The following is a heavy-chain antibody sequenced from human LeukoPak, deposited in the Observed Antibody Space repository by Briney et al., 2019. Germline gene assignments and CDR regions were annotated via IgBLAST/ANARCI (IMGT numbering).Heavy chain of an antibody. J-gene: IGHJ3*02. CDR2: ISSSGSTI. V-gene: IGHV3-48*03. D-gene: IGHD3-22*01. Sequence: PGGSLRLSCAASGFTFSSYEMNWVRQAPGKGLEWVSYISSSGSTIYYADSVKGRFTISRDNAKNSLYLQMNSLRAEDTAVYYCAREYYDSSEDAFDIWGQGTMVTVSS. CDR1: GFTFSSYE. CDR3: AREYYDSSEDAFDI.